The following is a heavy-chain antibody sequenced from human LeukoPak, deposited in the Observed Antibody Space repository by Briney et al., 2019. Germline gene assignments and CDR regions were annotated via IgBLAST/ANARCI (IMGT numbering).Heavy chain of an antibody. J-gene: IGHJ4*02. Sequence: GGSLRLSCTASGFTFGDYAMSWVRQAPGKGLEWVSSISSSSSYIYYADSVKGRFAISRDNAKNSLYLQMNSLRAEDTAVYYCARVHLYWGNFDYWGQGTLVTVSS. D-gene: IGHD2-15*01. CDR3: ARVHLYWGNFDY. V-gene: IGHV3-21*01. CDR1: GFTFGDYA. CDR2: ISSSSSYI.